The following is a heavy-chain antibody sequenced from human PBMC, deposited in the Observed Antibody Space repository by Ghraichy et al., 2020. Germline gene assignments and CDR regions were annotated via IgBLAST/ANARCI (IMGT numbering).Heavy chain of an antibody. Sequence: SQTLSLTCTVSGGSITGYYWNWIRQSSGKGLEWVARMYFTRTTNYNPSLKDRVTMSVDASKSQFSLRMTSVTTADSGVYYCARDRRHRVQDTWFDPWGQGTLVIVSS. V-gene: IGHV4-4*07. CDR1: GGSITGYY. CDR2: MYFTRTT. CDR3: ARDRRHRVQDTWFDP. D-gene: IGHD1-14*01. J-gene: IGHJ5*02.